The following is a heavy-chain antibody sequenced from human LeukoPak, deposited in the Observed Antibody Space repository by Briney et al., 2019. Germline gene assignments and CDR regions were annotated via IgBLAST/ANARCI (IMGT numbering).Heavy chain of an antibody. CDR3: AIGIVGAGADAFGI. J-gene: IGHJ3*02. V-gene: IGHV1-8*03. Sequence: ASVKVSCKASGYTFTSYDINWVRQATGQGLEWMGWMNPNSGNTGYAQKFQGRVTITRNTSISTAYMELSSLRSEDTAVYYCAIGIVGAGADAFGIWGQGTMVTVSS. D-gene: IGHD1-26*01. CDR1: GYTFTSYD. CDR2: MNPNSGNT.